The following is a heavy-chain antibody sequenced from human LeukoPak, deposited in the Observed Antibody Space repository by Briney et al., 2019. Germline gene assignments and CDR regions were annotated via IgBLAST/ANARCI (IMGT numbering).Heavy chain of an antibody. J-gene: IGHJ4*02. CDR1: GFTFSSHG. CDR2: IWDDGSNK. CDR3: ARGCGGSAACYIIDY. D-gene: IGHD2-15*01. V-gene: IGHV3-33*01. Sequence: GGSLRLSCAASGFTFSSHGMHWVRQAPGRGLEGITVIWDDGSNKNYVDSVKGRFIISRDNSKNTLYLQMNSLRAEDTAVYYCARGCGGSAACYIIDYWGQGTLVTVSS.